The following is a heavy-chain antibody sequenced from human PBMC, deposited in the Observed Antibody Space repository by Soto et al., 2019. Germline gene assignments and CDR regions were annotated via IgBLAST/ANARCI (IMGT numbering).Heavy chain of an antibody. CDR2: IIPILGIA. D-gene: IGHD2-2*01. Sequence: QVQLVQSGAEVKKPGSSVKVSCKASGGTFSSYTISWVRQAPGQGLEWMGRIIPILGIANYAQKLQGRVTITADKSTSTAYMELSSLRSEDTAVYYCARARPGGVCSSTSCPFDYWGQGTLVTVSS. CDR1: GGTFSSYT. V-gene: IGHV1-69*02. J-gene: IGHJ4*02. CDR3: ARARPGGVCSSTSCPFDY.